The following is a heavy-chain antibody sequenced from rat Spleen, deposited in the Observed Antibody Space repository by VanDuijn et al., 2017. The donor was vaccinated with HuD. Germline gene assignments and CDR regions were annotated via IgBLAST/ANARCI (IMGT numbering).Heavy chain of an antibody. V-gene: IGHV5S23*01. J-gene: IGHJ3*01. CDR1: GFTFSNYD. D-gene: IGHD1-7*01. CDR2: ISPSGGST. CDR3: ARPSYGYPFAY. Sequence: EVQLVESGGGLVQPGNSLKLSCAASGFTFSNYDMAWVRQAPTKGLEGFASISPSGGSTYYRDSVKGRFTIPRDNAKSTLYLQMDSLRSEDTATYYCARPSYGYPFAYWGQGTLVTVSS.